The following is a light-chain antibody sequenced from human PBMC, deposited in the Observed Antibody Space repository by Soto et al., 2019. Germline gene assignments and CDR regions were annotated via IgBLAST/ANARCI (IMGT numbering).Light chain of an antibody. CDR1: QSVSSSY. CDR3: QQYGNSRT. J-gene: IGKJ1*01. CDR2: GAS. Sequence: EIVLTQSPGTLSLSPGERATLSCMASQSVSSSYLAWYQQKPGQAPRLLIYGASNRATGIPDRFSGSGSGTDFILTISRLEPEDFAVYYCQQYGNSRTFGQGTKVDIK. V-gene: IGKV3-20*01.